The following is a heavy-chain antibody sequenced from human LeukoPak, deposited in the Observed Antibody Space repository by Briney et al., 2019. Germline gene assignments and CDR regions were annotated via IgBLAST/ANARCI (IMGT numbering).Heavy chain of an antibody. CDR2: ISSSSTYI. J-gene: IGHJ4*02. D-gene: IGHD1-7*01. CDR3: ARGWNSDYFDY. CDR1: GFTFRTYS. Sequence: GGSLRLSCAASGFTFRTYSMNWVRQAPGKGLEWVSSISSSSTYIYYADSVKGRFTISRDNAKSSLYLQLNSLRAEDTAVYYCARGWNSDYFDYWGQGTLVTVSS. V-gene: IGHV3-21*01.